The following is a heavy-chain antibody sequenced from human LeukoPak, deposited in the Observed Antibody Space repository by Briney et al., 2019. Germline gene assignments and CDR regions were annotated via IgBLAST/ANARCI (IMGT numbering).Heavy chain of an antibody. CDR1: GYTFTSYG. V-gene: IGHV1-18*01. J-gene: IGHJ6*03. CDR2: ISAYNGNT. D-gene: IGHD1-26*01. Sequence: ASVKVSCKASGYTFTSYGISWVRQAPGQGLEWMGWISAYNGNTNYALKLQGRVTMTTDTSTSTAYMELSRLRSDDTAVYYCARGEAVGATYYYYYYMDVWGKGTTVTVSS. CDR3: ARGEAVGATYYYYYYMDV.